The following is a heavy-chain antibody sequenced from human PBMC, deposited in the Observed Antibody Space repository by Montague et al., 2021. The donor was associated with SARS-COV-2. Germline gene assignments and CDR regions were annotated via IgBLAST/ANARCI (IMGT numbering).Heavy chain of an antibody. Sequence: PLRLSCAASGFTFSSYAMHWVRQAPGKGLEWVAVISYDGSNKYYADSVKGRFTISRDNSKNTLYLQMNSLRAEDTAVYYCARDGREGLLWFGELLFGWFDPWGQGTLGTVSS. CDR2: ISYDGSNK. D-gene: IGHD3-10*01. CDR3: ARDGREGLLWFGELLFGWFDP. J-gene: IGHJ5*02. V-gene: IGHV3-30*04. CDR1: GFTFSSYA.